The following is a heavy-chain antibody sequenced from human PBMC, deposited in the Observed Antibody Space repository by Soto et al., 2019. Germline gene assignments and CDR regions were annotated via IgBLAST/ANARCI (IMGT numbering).Heavy chain of an antibody. V-gene: IGHV3-30-3*01. CDR2: ISYDGSNK. D-gene: IGHD6-13*01. CDR1: GFTFSSYA. CDR3: ARPPEGSWYGEAYFDY. Sequence: GGSLRLSCAASGFTFSSYAMHWVRQAPGKGLEWVAVISYDGSNKYYADSVKGRFTISRDNSKNTLYLQMNSLRAEDTAVYYCARPPEGSWYGEAYFDYWGQGTLVTVSS. J-gene: IGHJ4*02.